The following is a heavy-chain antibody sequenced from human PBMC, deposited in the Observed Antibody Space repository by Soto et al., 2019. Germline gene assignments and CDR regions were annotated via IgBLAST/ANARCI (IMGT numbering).Heavy chain of an antibody. Sequence: EVQLLESGGGLVQPGGSLRLSCAASGFTFSNYAMTWVRQAPGKGLEWVSVISSGSGGGKFYADSVKGRFAISRDNSKNMVYLEMNSLRVEDTAVYYCAKETIPASTRWDHPDWFDPWGQGTLVTVSS. J-gene: IGHJ5*02. CDR1: GFTFSNYA. D-gene: IGHD2-2*01. CDR3: AKETIPASTRWDHPDWFDP. CDR2: ISSGSGGGK. V-gene: IGHV3-23*01.